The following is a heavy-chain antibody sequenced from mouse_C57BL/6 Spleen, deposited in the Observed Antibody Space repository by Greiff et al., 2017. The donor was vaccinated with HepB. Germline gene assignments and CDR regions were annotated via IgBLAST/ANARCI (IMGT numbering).Heavy chain of an antibody. CDR3: ARGGGPYYSNPWYFDV. CDR2: INYDGSST. J-gene: IGHJ1*03. CDR1: GFTFSDYY. V-gene: IGHV5-16*01. D-gene: IGHD2-5*01. Sequence: EVHLVESEGGLVQPGSSMKLSCTASGFTFSDYYMDWVRQVPEKGLEWVANINYDGSSTYYLDSLKSRFILSRDNAKNILYLQMSSLKSEDTATYYCARGGGPYYSNPWYFDVWGTGTTVTVSS.